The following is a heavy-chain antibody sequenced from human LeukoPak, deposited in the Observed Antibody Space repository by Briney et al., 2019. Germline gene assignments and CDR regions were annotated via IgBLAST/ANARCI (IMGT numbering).Heavy chain of an antibody. CDR3: ARAYYDSSGRYFDY. Sequence: PGGPLRLSCAASGFTFNRYWMHWVRQAPGKGLVWVSRINSDGNSTSYADSVKGRFTISRDNAKNTLYLQMNSLRAEDTAVYYCARAYYDSSGRYFDYWGQGTLVTVSS. J-gene: IGHJ4*02. V-gene: IGHV3-74*01. CDR1: GFTFNRYW. CDR2: INSDGNST. D-gene: IGHD3-22*01.